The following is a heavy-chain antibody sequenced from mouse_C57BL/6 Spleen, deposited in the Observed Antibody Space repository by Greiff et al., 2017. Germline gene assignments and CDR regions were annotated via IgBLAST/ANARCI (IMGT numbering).Heavy chain of an antibody. D-gene: IGHD2-4*01. CDR1: GISITTGNYR. CDR3: ARDYYDYDVYAMDY. J-gene: IGHJ4*01. Sequence: EVQLQQSGPGLVKPSQTVFLTCTVTGISITTGNYRWSWIRQFPGNKLEWIGYIYYSGTITYHPSLTSRTTITRDTPKNQFFLEMNSLTAEDTATYYCARDYYDYDVYAMDYWGQGTSVTVSS. CDR2: IYYSGTI. V-gene: IGHV3-5*01.